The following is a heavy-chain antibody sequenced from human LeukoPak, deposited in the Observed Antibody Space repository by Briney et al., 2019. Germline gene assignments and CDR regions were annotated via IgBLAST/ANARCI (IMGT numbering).Heavy chain of an antibody. CDR3: ARDLSDSSGYYGGAFDI. Sequence: TGGSLRLSCAASGFTFSSYGMHWVRQAPGKGLEWVAFIRYDGSNKYYADSVKGRFTISRDNSKNTLYLQMNSLRAEDTAVYYCARDLSDSSGYYGGAFDIWGQGTMVTVSS. D-gene: IGHD3-22*01. V-gene: IGHV3-30*02. J-gene: IGHJ3*02. CDR1: GFTFSSYG. CDR2: IRYDGSNK.